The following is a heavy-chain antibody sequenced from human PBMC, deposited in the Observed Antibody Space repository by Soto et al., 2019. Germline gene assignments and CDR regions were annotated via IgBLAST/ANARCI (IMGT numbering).Heavy chain of an antibody. D-gene: IGHD3-10*01. CDR2: ISAYNGNT. CDR1: GYTFTSYG. V-gene: IGHV1-18*01. J-gene: IGHJ3*02. CDR3: ARAPPCFTMVRGAEGAFDI. Sequence: QVQLVQSGAEVKKPGASVKVSCKASGYTFTSYGISWVRQAPGQGLEWMGWISAYNGNTNYAQKLQGRVTMTTDTSTSTAYMELRSLRSDDTALYYCARAPPCFTMVRGAEGAFDIWGQGTMVTVSS.